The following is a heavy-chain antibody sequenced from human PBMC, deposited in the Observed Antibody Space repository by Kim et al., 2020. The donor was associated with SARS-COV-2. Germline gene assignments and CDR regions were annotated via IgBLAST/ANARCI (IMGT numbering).Heavy chain of an antibody. Sequence: GGSLRLSCAASGFTFSSYSMIWVRQAPGKGLEWVSSISSSSSYIYYADSVKGRFTISRDNAKNSLYLQMNSLRAEDTAVYYCARDLSIAARRSKNYYYYGMDVWGQGTTVTVSS. J-gene: IGHJ6*02. CDR2: ISSSSSYI. CDR1: GFTFSSYS. D-gene: IGHD6-6*01. V-gene: IGHV3-21*01. CDR3: ARDLSIAARRSKNYYYYGMDV.